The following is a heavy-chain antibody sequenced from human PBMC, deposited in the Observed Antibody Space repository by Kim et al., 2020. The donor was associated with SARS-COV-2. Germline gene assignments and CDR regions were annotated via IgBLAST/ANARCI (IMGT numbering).Heavy chain of an antibody. CDR2: ISSHSIYI. CDR3: ARDLSTGLPGGFDY. Sequence: GFTFGRYSMNVVRQAPGKGLEWVSTISSHSIYIYYADSVKGRFTISRDNARDSLYLQLDSLRAEDTAVYYCARDLSTGLPGGFDYWGPGTLAT. V-gene: IGHV3-21*01. J-gene: IGHJ4*02. CDR1: GFTFGRYS. D-gene: IGHD1-1*01.